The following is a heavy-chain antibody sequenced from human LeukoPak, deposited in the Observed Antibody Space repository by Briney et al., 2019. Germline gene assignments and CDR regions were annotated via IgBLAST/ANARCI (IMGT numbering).Heavy chain of an antibody. D-gene: IGHD6-19*01. CDR2: IYPGDSDT. CDR1: GYSFTSYW. CDR3: ARHGPQSSSGWPFDY. Sequence: GESLKISCKGSGYSFTSYWIGWVRQMTGKRLEWIGIIYPGDSDTRYGPSFQGQVTISADKSISTAYLQWSSLKASDTAMYYCARHGPQSSSGWPFDYWGQGTLVTVSS. V-gene: IGHV5-51*01. J-gene: IGHJ4*02.